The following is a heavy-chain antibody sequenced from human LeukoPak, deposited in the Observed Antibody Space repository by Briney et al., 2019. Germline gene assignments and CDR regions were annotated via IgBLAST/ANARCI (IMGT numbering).Heavy chain of an antibody. Sequence: ASVKVSCKASGGTFSSYAISWVRQAPGQGLEWMGGIIPIFGTANYAQKFQGRVTITADESTSTAYMELSSLRSEDTAVYYCARDYGGNSGGDYWGQGTLVTGSS. CDR3: ARDYGGNSGGDY. D-gene: IGHD4-23*01. CDR2: IIPIFGTA. V-gene: IGHV1-69*13. J-gene: IGHJ4*02. CDR1: GGTFSSYA.